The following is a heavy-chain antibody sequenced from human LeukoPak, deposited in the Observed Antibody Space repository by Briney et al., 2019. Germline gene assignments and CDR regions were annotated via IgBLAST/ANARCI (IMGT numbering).Heavy chain of an antibody. J-gene: IGHJ6*02. CDR2: TSGSGSSP. D-gene: IGHD3-3*01. Sequence: GGSLRLSYAASGFTFSSYGMNWVRQAPGQGLEWVSATSGSGSSPNYSDSVKGRFTISRDNSKNTLYLQMNSLRVEDTAVYYCAKLESPYNYYGMDVWGQGTTVTVS. CDR3: AKLESPYNYYGMDV. V-gene: IGHV3-23*01. CDR1: GFTFSSYG.